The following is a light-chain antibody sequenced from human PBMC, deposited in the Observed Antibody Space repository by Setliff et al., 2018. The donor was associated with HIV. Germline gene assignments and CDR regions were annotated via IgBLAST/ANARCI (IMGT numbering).Light chain of an antibody. J-gene: IGLJ1*01. V-gene: IGLV2-18*02. CDR3: SSYTSIITFV. CDR1: SSDVGNYNR. Sequence: QSALAQPPSVSGSPGQSVTISCTETSSDVGNYNRVSWYQQPPGAAPKLIIYEVSNRPSGVPDRFSGSKSGNTASLTISGLQAEDEALYFCSSYTSIITFVFGTGTKVTVL. CDR2: EVS.